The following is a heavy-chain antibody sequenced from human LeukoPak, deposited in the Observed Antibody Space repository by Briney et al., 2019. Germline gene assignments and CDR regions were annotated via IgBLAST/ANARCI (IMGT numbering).Heavy chain of an antibody. CDR3: ARKWIFSSGYYYFDY. J-gene: IGHJ4*02. CDR1: GYTFTAYY. CDR2: INPNSGGT. D-gene: IGHD3-22*01. Sequence: ASVKVSCKASGYTFTAYYMHWVRQAPGQGLEWMGWINPNSGGTNYAQNFQGRVTMTRDTSISTAYMELSRLRSDDTAVHYCARKWIFSSGYYYFDYWGQGTLVTVSS. V-gene: IGHV1-2*02.